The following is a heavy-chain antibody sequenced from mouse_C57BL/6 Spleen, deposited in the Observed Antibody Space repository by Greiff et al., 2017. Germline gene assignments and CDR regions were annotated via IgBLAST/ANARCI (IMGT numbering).Heavy chain of an antibody. CDR3: ASGFLCWYFDV. Sequence: QVQLQQPGAELVRPGSSVKLSCKASGYTFTSYWMHWVKQRPIQGLEWIGNIDPSDSETHYNQKFKDKATLTVDKSSSTAYMQLSSLTSEASAVYYCASGFLCWYFDVWGTGTTLTVSS. V-gene: IGHV1-52*01. D-gene: IGHD6-2*01. J-gene: IGHJ1*03. CDR2: IDPSDSET. CDR1: GYTFTSYW.